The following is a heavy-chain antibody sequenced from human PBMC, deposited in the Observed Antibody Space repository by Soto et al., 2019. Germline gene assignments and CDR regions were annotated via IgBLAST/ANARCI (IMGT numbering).Heavy chain of an antibody. D-gene: IGHD3-3*01. CDR3: AAVPVLRFLKWLPAYFDY. CDR1: GYTFTSYG. V-gene: IGHV1-58*02. CDR2: LVVGSGNT. Sequence: EASVKVSCKASGYTFTSYGISWVRQARRQRLEWIGWLVVGSGNTHYAQHFQERVTLTRDMSTGTAYMELSSLRSEDTAVYYCAAVPVLRFLKWLPAYFDYWGQGTLVTVSS. J-gene: IGHJ4*02.